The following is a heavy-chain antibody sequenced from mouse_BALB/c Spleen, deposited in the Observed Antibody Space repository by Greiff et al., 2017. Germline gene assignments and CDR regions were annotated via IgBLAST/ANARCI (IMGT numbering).Heavy chain of an antibody. CDR1: GFNIKDTY. CDR2: IDPANGNT. J-gene: IGHJ3*01. CDR3: ARSGYYGSSYAY. V-gene: IGHV14-3*02. D-gene: IGHD1-1*01. Sequence: EVQLQESGAELVKPGASVKLSCTASGFNIKDTYMHWVKQRPEQGLEWIGRIDPANGNTKYDPKFQGKATITADTSSNTAYLQLSSLTSEYTAVYYCARSGYYGSSYAYGGQGTLVTVSA.